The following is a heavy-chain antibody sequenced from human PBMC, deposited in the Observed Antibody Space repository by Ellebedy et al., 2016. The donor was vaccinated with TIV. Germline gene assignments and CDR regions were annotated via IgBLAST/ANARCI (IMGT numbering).Heavy chain of an antibody. CDR2: IYYSGST. Sequence: SETLSLTXTVSGISISSYYWSWIRQPPGKGLEWIGYIYYSGSTNYNPSLKSRVTISVDTSKNQFSLKLSSVTAADTAVYYCARDLGVSDYWGQGTLVTVSS. CDR3: ARDLGVSDY. D-gene: IGHD2-21*01. V-gene: IGHV4-59*01. J-gene: IGHJ4*02. CDR1: GISISSYY.